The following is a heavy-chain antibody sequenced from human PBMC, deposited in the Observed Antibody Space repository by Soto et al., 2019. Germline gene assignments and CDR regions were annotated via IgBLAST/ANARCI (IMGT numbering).Heavy chain of an antibody. Sequence: GGSLRLSCAASGFTFSSYSMNWVRQAPGKGLEWVSYISSSSSTIYYADSVKGRFTISRDNAKNSLYLQMNSLRAEDTAVYYCARAGATIYDYIWGSYRQGYYFDYWGQGTLVTVSS. J-gene: IGHJ4*02. CDR3: ARAGATIYDYIWGSYRQGYYFDY. CDR1: GFTFSSYS. D-gene: IGHD3-16*02. V-gene: IGHV3-48*01. CDR2: ISSSSSTI.